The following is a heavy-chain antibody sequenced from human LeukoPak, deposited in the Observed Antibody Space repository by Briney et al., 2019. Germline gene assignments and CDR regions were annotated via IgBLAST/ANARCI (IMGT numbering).Heavy chain of an antibody. CDR2: IDWDDGK. D-gene: IGHD2-15*01. Sequence: SGPTLVKPTQTLTLTCTLSGFSLSSSGMWVSWIRQPPGKALEWLARIDWDDGKYYRTSLETRLTISKDTSKNQVVLTMTNMDPVNTATYYCARTKVAATPLDAVDIWGQGTMVTVSS. J-gene: IGHJ3*02. CDR1: GFSLSSSGMW. V-gene: IGHV2-70*11. CDR3: ARTKVAATPLDAVDI.